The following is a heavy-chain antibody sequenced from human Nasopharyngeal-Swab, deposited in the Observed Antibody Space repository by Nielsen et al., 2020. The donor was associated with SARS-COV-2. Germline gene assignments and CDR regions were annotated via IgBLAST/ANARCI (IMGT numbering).Heavy chain of an antibody. D-gene: IGHD6-13*01. V-gene: IGHV4-61*02. CDR2: IYTSGST. J-gene: IGHJ3*02. CDR1: GGSISSGSYY. CDR3: VRYSSSWKRDDAFDI. Sequence: SETLSLNCTVSGGSISSGSYYWSSIRQPAGKGLEWIGRIYTSGSTNYNPSLKSRVTISVDTSKNQFSLKLSSVTAADTAVYYCVRYSSSWKRDDAFDIWGQGTMVTVSS.